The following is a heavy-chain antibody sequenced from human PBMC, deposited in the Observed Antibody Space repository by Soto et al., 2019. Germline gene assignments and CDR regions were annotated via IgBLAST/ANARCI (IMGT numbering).Heavy chain of an antibody. V-gene: IGHV1-18*04. CDR2: ISGYNGNT. CDR3: ARDVFCGGAPACPDMDV. Sequence: ASVKVSCKASGYTFSGYSITWVRQASGQGLEWMGRISGYNGNTNYARTLRGRLTLTTDTSTSTAYMELRSLTSDDTAVYYCARDVFCGGAPACPDMDVWGQGTTVTVS. D-gene: IGHD2-21*01. J-gene: IGHJ6*02. CDR1: GYTFSGYS.